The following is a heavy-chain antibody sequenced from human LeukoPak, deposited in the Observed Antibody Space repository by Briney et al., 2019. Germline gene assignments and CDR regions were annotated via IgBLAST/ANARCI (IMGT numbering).Heavy chain of an antibody. Sequence: GGSLRLSCAASGFTFSSYAMSWVRQAPGKGLEWVSAISGSGGSTYYADSVKGRFTISRDNSKNTLYLQMNSLRAEDTAVYYCAKWATLNYGSVSYGTAYYFDYWGQGTLVTVSS. D-gene: IGHD3-10*01. J-gene: IGHJ4*02. V-gene: IGHV3-23*01. CDR1: GFTFSSYA. CDR2: ISGSGGST. CDR3: AKWATLNYGSVSYGTAYYFDY.